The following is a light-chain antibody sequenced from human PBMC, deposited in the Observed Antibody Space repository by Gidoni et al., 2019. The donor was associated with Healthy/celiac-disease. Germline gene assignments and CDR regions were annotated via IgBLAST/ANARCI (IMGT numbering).Light chain of an antibody. CDR2: LGS. V-gene: IGKV2-28*01. J-gene: IGKJ1*01. CDR3: MQVLQTPRT. CDR1: QSLLHSNGYNY. Sequence: DIVMTQSPLSLPVTPGEPASISCRSSQSLLHSNGYNYLDWYLQKPGQSPQVLIYLGSNRASGVPDRFSGSGSGKDFTLKISRVEAEDAGVYYCMQVLQTPRTFGQGTKVEIK.